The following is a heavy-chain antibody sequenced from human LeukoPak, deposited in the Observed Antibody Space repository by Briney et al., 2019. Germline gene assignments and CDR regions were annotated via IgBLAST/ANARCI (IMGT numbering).Heavy chain of an antibody. V-gene: IGHV4-59*01. D-gene: IGHD2-15*01. J-gene: IGHJ4*02. CDR2: ICYSGST. CDR1: GGSISSYY. Sequence: SETLSLTCTVSGGSISSYYWSWIRQPPGKGLEWIGYICYSGSTNYNPSLKSRVTISVDTSKNQFSLKLSSVTAADTAVYYCARLTALYYFDYWGQGTLVTVSS. CDR3: ARLTALYYFDY.